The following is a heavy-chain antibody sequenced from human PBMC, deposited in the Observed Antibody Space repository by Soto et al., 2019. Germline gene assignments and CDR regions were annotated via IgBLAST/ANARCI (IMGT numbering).Heavy chain of an antibody. D-gene: IGHD2-15*01. CDR2: ISSSSSYI. Sequence: EVQLVESGGCLVKPGGSLRLSCAASGFTFSRYSMNWVRQAPGKGLEWVSSISSSSSYIYYADSVKGRFTISRDNAKNSRYLQLNRLRAEDPAVYYCARDLAYCSGGSCYSARDAFDLWGQGTLVTVSS. V-gene: IGHV3-21*01. J-gene: IGHJ3*01. CDR1: GFTFSRYS. CDR3: ARDLAYCSGGSCYSARDAFDL.